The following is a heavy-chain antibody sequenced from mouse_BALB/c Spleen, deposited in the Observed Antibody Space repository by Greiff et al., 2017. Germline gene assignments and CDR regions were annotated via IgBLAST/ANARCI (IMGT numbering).Heavy chain of an antibody. Sequence: EVQGVESGGGFVKPGGSLKLSCAASGFTFSSYAMSWVRQTPEKRLEWVATISSGGSYTYYPDSVKGRFTISRDNAKNTLYLQMSSLRSEDTAMYYCARLGAPYWGQGTLVTVSA. CDR1: GFTFSSYA. D-gene: IGHD3-1*01. J-gene: IGHJ3*01. V-gene: IGHV5-9-3*01. CDR3: ARLGAPY. CDR2: ISSGGSYT.